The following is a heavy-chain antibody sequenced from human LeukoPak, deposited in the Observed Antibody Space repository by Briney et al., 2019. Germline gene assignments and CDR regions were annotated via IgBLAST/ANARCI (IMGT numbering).Heavy chain of an antibody. J-gene: IGHJ3*02. V-gene: IGHV4-4*07. D-gene: IGHD4-17*01. CDR3: ASGPSYGDYIGAFDI. Sequence: SETLSLTCTVSGGSISSYYWSWIRQPAGKGLEWIGRIYTSGSTNYNPSLKSRGTMSVDTSRNQFSLKLSSVTAADTAVYYCASGPSYGDYIGAFDIWGQGTMVTVSS. CDR2: IYTSGST. CDR1: GGSISSYY.